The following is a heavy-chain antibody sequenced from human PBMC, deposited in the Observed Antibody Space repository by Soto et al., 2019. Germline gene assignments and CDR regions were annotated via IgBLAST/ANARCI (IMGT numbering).Heavy chain of an antibody. CDR2: IYYSGST. Sequence: SETLSLTCTVSGGSISSGGYYWSWIRQHPGKGLEWIGYIYYSGSTYYNPSLKSRVTISVDTSKNQFSLKLSSVTAADTAVYYRARAIIAAAGMWSDYWGQGTLVTVSS. V-gene: IGHV4-31*03. CDR3: ARAIIAAAGMWSDY. D-gene: IGHD6-13*01. CDR1: GGSISSGGYY. J-gene: IGHJ4*02.